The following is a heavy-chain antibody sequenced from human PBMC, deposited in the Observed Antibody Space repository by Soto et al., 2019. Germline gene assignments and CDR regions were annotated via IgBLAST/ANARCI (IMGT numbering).Heavy chain of an antibody. CDR3: ARNVSSSGYEGAFDI. Sequence: ASVKVSCKASGYTFTSYYMHWVRQAPGQGLEWMGIINPSGGSTSYAQKFQGRVTMTRDTSTSTVYMELSSLRSEDTAVYYCARNVSSSGYEGAFDIWGQGTMVTVSS. D-gene: IGHD3-22*01. V-gene: IGHV1-46*01. J-gene: IGHJ3*02. CDR1: GYTFTSYY. CDR2: INPSGGST.